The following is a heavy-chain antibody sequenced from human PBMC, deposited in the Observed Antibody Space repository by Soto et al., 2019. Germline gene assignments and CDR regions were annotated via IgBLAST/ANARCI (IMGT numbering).Heavy chain of an antibody. J-gene: IGHJ4*02. CDR1: GFTFISYG. CDR3: ARGYGGNSYYFDY. D-gene: IGHD4-17*01. Sequence: ESGGGVVQPGRSLRLSCAASGFTFISYGMHWVRQAPGKGLEWVADISYHGSNRDYADSVKGRFTISRDNSKNTLYLEMSSLRAEDTAVYYCARGYGGNSYYFDYWGQGTLVIVSS. V-gene: IGHV3-30-3*01. CDR2: ISYHGSNR.